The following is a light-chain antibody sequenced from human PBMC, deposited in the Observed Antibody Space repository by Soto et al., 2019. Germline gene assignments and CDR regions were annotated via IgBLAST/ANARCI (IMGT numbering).Light chain of an antibody. Sequence: QSVLTQPASVSGSPGQSITISCTGTSSDIGTYNLVSWYQHYPGKAPKLKIYEGIKRPSGVSNRFSGSKSGNTAFLTISGLQAEDEADYYCCSYAGSGTDNYVFGSGTKVTVL. CDR2: EGI. J-gene: IGLJ1*01. CDR1: SSDIGTYNL. CDR3: CSYAGSGTDNYV. V-gene: IGLV2-23*01.